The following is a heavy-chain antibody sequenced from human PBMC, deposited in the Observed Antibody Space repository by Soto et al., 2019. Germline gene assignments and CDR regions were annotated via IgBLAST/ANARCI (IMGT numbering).Heavy chain of an antibody. CDR2: IIPIFGTA. D-gene: IGHD6-13*01. CDR1: GGTFSSYA. V-gene: IGHV1-69*06. CDR3: ARGGYTPRGAISGDLYYYYYGMDV. Sequence: SVKVSCEASGGTFSSYAISWVRQAPGQGLEWMGGIIPIFGTANYAQKFQGRVTITADKSTSTAYMELSSLRSEDTAVYYCARGGYTPRGAISGDLYYYYYGMDVWGQGTTVTVSS. J-gene: IGHJ6*02.